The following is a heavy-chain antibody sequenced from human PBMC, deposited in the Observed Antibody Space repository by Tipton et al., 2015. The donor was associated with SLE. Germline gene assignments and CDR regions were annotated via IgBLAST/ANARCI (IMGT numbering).Heavy chain of an antibody. D-gene: IGHD2-2*01. CDR1: DGSISDYY. CDR2: IYTSGRT. V-gene: IGHV4-4*07. CDR3: ARVVPTRGPYFQH. Sequence: TLSLTCTVSDGSISDYYWSWIRQPAGKGLEWVGHIYTSGRTNYNPSLKSRVTISVDTSKNHLSLNLSSVTAADTAVYYCARVVPTRGPYFQHWGQGTLVTVSS. J-gene: IGHJ1*01.